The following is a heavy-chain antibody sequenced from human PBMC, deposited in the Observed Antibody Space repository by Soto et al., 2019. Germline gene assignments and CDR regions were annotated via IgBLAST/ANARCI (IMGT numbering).Heavy chain of an antibody. CDR2: IYYSGST. J-gene: IGHJ4*02. CDR1: GGSISSYY. CDR3: ARSARSRLSSGYFSNFDY. D-gene: IGHD3-22*01. Sequence: SETLSLTCTVSGGSISSYYWSWIRQPPGKGLEWIGYIYYSGSTNYNPSLKSRVSISVDTSKNQFSLKLSSVTAADTAVYYCARSARSRLSSGYFSNFDYWGQGTLVTVSS. V-gene: IGHV4-59*01.